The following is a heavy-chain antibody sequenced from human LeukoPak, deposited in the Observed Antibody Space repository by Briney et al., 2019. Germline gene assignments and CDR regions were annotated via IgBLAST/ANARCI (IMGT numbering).Heavy chain of an antibody. D-gene: IGHD5-18*01. CDR3: ARGSDNYGPFDN. J-gene: IGHJ4*02. CDR1: GFSVSSNY. CDR2: IYSGGST. Sequence: GGSLRLSCAASGFSVSSNYMRWVRQAPGKGLEWVAVIYSGGSTYYADSVEGRFTISRDNSKNTLHLQMNSLRAEDTAVYYCARGSDNYGPFDNWGQGTLVTVSS. V-gene: IGHV3-53*01.